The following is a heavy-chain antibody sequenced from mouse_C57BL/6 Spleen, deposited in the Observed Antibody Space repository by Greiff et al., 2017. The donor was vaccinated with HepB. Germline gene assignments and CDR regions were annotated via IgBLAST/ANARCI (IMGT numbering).Heavy chain of an antibody. Sequence: QVQLQQSGPELVKPGASVKISCKASGYAFSSSWMNWVKQRPGKGLEWIGRIYPGDGDTNYNGKFKGKATLTADKSSSTAYMQLSSLTSEDSAVYFCARSDDYDWFAYWGQVTLVTVSA. CDR2: IYPGDGDT. D-gene: IGHD2-4*01. V-gene: IGHV1-82*01. J-gene: IGHJ3*01. CDR3: ARSDDYDWFAY. CDR1: GYAFSSSW.